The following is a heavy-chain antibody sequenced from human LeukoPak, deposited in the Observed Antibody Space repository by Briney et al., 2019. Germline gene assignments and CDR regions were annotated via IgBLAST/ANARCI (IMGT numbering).Heavy chain of an antibody. CDR2: TYYRYKWYN. CDR3: ARDRRQQDGSWFDP. CDR1: GDSVSSNSAA. V-gene: IGHV6-1*01. D-gene: IGHD6-13*01. J-gene: IGHJ5*02. Sequence: SRTLSLTCAISGDSVSSNSAAWNWIRQSPSRGLEWLGNTYYRYKWYNDYAVSVKSRITINPDTSKNQFSLQLNSVTPEDTAVYYCARDRRQQDGSWFDPWGQGTLVTVSS.